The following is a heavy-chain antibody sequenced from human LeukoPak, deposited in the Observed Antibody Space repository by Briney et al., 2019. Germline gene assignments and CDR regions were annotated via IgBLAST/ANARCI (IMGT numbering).Heavy chain of an antibody. CDR3: AKYNIVATFTAYYFDH. CDR2: INSDGSST. D-gene: IGHD5-12*01. J-gene: IGHJ4*02. CDR1: GFTFSSYW. Sequence: PGGSLRLSCAASGFTFSSYWMHWVRQAPGKGLVWVSRINSDGSSTSYADSVKGRFTIARDNSKNTLYLQMSSLRAEDTAIYYCAKYNIVATFTAYYFDHWGQGTLVTVSS. V-gene: IGHV3-74*01.